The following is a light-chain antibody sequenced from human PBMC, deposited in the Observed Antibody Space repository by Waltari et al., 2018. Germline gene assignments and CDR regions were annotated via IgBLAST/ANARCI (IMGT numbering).Light chain of an antibody. CDR2: WAS. CDR1: QSVLFSSNNKNY. V-gene: IGKV4-1*01. J-gene: IGKJ2*01. Sequence: DIVMTQSPDSLTVSLGERATINCKSSQSVLFSSNNKNYFAWYQQKPGQPPTLLIYWASTRESGVPDRFSGSGSGTDFTLTISSLQAEDVAVYYCQQYYDTLYTFGQGTKLEIK. CDR3: QQYYDTLYT.